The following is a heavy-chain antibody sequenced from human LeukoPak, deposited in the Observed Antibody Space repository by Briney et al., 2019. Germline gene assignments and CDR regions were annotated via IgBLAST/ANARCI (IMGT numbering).Heavy chain of an antibody. CDR3: AKDFLYCSSTSCYTSY. V-gene: IGHV3-23*01. J-gene: IGHJ4*02. D-gene: IGHD2-2*02. CDR2: ISGSGGST. Sequence: GGSLRFSCAASGFTFSSYAMSWVRQAPGKGLEWVSAISGSGGSTYYADSVKGRFTISRDNSKNTLYLQMNSLRAEDTAVYYWAKDFLYCSSTSCYTSYWGQGTLVTVSS. CDR1: GFTFSSYA.